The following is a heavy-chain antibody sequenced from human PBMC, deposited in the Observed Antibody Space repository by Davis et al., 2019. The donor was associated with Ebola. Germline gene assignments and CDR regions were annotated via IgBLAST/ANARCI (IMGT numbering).Heavy chain of an antibody. CDR1: GGTFSSYA. D-gene: IGHD3-22*01. J-gene: IGHJ3*02. CDR3: ARDSRITMIPHNYAQLGDDAFDI. V-gene: IGHV1-69*13. Sequence: SMKVSCKASGGTFSSYAISWVRQAPGQGLEWMGGIIPIFGTANYAQKFQGRVTLTADESTSTAYMELSSLRSEDTAVYYCARDSRITMIPHNYAQLGDDAFDIWGQGRMVTVSS. CDR2: IIPIFGTA.